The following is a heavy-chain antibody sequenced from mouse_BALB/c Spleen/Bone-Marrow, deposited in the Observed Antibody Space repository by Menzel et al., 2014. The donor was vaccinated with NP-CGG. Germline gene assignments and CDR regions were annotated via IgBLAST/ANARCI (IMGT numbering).Heavy chain of an antibody. J-gene: IGHJ1*01. CDR3: EGGGGGGGYWYFDV. CDR1: GYTFSSYW. Sequence: VQLQQSGAELMKPGASVKISCKATGYTFSSYWIEWVKQRPGHGLEWIGEILPGSGSTNYNEKFKGKATFTADTSSNTANTQPSSRTSGTLAVFYWEGGGGGGGYWYFDVWGAGTTVTVSS. V-gene: IGHV1-9*01. CDR2: ILPGSGST.